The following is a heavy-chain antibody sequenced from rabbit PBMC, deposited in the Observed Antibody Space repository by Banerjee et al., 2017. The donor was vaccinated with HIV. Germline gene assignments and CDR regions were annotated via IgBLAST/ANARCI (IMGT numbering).Heavy chain of an antibody. Sequence: QEQLVESGGGLVTLGGSLTLTCKASGFSFSTSYYMCWVRQAPGKGLEWIACINTNSGNAVYASWAKGRFTIYKTSSTTVTLQMTSLTAADTATYFCAREYDDYGDYYFDLWGPGTLVTVS. J-gene: IGHJ4*01. CDR1: GFSFSTSYY. CDR2: INTNSGNA. V-gene: IGHV1S45*01. CDR3: AREYDDYGDYYFDL. D-gene: IGHD2-1*01.